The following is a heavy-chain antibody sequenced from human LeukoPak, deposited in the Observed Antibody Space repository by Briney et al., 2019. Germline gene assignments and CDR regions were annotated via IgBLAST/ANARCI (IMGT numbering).Heavy chain of an antibody. CDR1: GYTFTGYY. V-gene: IGHV1-2*02. CDR3: ARMSPERWYPFQH. Sequence: ASVKVSCKASGYTFTGYYMHWVRQAPGQGLEWMGWINPNSGGTNYAQKFQGRVTMTRDTSISTAYMELSRLRSDDTAVYYCARMSPERWYPFQHWGQGTLVTVSS. CDR2: INPNSGGT. J-gene: IGHJ1*01. D-gene: IGHD4-23*01.